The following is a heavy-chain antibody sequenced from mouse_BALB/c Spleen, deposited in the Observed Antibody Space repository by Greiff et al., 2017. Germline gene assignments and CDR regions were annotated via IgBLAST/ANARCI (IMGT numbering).Heavy chain of an antibody. CDR2: IWAGGST. CDR1: GFSFTSYG. D-gene: IGHD2-3*01. J-gene: IGHJ2*01. Sequence: QVQLKESGPGLVAPSQSLSITCTVSGFSFTSYGVHWVRQPPGKGLEWLGVIWAGGSTNYNSALMSRLSISKDNSKSQVFLKMNSLQTDDTAMYYCAREGGLLDYFDYWGQGTTLTVSS. V-gene: IGHV2-9*02. CDR3: AREGGLLDYFDY.